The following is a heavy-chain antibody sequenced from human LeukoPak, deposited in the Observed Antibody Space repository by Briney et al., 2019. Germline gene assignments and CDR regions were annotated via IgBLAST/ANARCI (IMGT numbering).Heavy chain of an antibody. Sequence: SVKVSCEASGGTFISYAISWVRQAPGQGLEWMGGIIPIFGTANYAQKFQGRVTIAADESTSTAYMELSSLRSEDTAVYYCARGGPPGVVATTDAFDIWGQGTMVTVSS. V-gene: IGHV1-69*13. J-gene: IGHJ3*02. CDR1: GGTFISYA. CDR3: ARGGPPGVVATTDAFDI. D-gene: IGHD5-24*01. CDR2: IIPIFGTA.